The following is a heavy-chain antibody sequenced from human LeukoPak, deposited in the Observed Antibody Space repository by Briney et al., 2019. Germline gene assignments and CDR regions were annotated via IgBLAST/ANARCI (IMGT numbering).Heavy chain of an antibody. CDR3: ARRASGSGNVGY. CDR1: VDFFSSSRYY. Sequence: SETMFLTCTVSVDFFSSSRYYWVWIRQPPGKGLEWIGNIYYSGATYYNPSLKSRVIISIDTSKNQFSLRLTSVTAVDTAVYYCARRASGSGNVGYWGQGTLVTVSS. V-gene: IGHV4-39*01. CDR2: IYYSGAT. D-gene: IGHD3-10*01. J-gene: IGHJ4*02.